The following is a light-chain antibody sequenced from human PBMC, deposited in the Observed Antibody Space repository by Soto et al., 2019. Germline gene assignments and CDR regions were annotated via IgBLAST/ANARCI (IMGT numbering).Light chain of an antibody. CDR1: QSLLLSNGNNY. V-gene: IGKV2-28*01. Sequence: EIVMTQSPLSLPVSPGEPASISCRSCQSLLLSNGNNYLDWYLQKPGQSPQLLIFLGSNRASGVPDRFSGSGSGTDFTLKISRVEVEDVGVYYCMPALQPPLTFGGGTRVEL. CDR3: MPALQPPLT. CDR2: LGS. J-gene: IGKJ4*01.